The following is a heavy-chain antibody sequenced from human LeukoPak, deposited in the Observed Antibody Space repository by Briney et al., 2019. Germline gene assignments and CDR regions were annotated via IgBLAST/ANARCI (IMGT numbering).Heavy chain of an antibody. CDR2: IYPGDSDT. J-gene: IGHJ3*02. Sequence: GESLKISCKGSGYSFTSYWTGWVRQMPGKGLEWMGIIYPGDSDTRYSPSFQGQVTISADKSISTAYLQWSSLKASDTAMYYCARLSRYCSSTSCYGYAFDIWGQGTMVTVSS. D-gene: IGHD2-2*01. CDR3: ARLSRYCSSTSCYGYAFDI. V-gene: IGHV5-51*01. CDR1: GYSFTSYW.